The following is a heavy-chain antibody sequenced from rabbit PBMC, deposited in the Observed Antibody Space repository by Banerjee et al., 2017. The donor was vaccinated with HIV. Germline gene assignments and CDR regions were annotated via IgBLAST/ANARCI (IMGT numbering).Heavy chain of an antibody. D-gene: IGHD7-1*01. J-gene: IGHJ4*01. CDR3: VRDYRFYFNL. CDR2: IYPIFSTT. Sequence: QLEESGGRLVQPGGSLTLSCKAFGFTISGYWMNWVRQAPGKGLEWIGIIYPIFSTTHYANWVNGRFTISSHNAQNTLYLQLNSLTAADTATYFCVRDYRFYFNLWGPGTLVTVS. V-gene: IGHV1S7*01. CDR1: GFTISGYW.